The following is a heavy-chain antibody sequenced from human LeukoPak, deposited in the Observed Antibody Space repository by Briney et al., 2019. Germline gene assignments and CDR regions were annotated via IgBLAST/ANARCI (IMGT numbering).Heavy chain of an antibody. CDR3: ARPLSKLSWFDP. V-gene: IGHV3-21*01. CDR1: GFTFSSYS. D-gene: IGHD2/OR15-2a*01. Sequence: GGSLRLSCAASGFTFSSYSMNWVRQAPGKGLEWVSSISSSSSYIYYADSVKGRFTISRDNAKNSLYLQMNSLRAEDTAVYYCARPLSKLSWFDPWGQGTLVTVSS. CDR2: ISSSSSYI. J-gene: IGHJ5*02.